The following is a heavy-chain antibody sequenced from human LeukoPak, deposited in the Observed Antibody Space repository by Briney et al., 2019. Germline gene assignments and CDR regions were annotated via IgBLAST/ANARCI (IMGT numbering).Heavy chain of an antibody. V-gene: IGHV3-23*01. Sequence: GSLRLSCAASGFTFSSYAMSWVRQAPGKGLEWVSAISGSGGSTYYADSVKGRFTISRDNSKNTLYLQMNSLRAEDTAVYYCAKDLTGQYSSSWYVWRYYYYYYGMDVWGQGTTVTVSS. D-gene: IGHD6-13*01. CDR1: GFTFSSYA. CDR2: ISGSGGST. J-gene: IGHJ6*02. CDR3: AKDLTGQYSSSWYVWRYYYYYYGMDV.